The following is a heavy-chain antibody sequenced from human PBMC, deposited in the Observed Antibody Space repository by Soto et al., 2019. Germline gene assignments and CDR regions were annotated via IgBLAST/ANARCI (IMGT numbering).Heavy chain of an antibody. Sequence: SGKASCQPFGYTFTRPYLHSLLQAPEQGLEWMGIINPSGGSTSYAQKFQGRVTMTRDTSTSTVYMELSSLRSEDTAVYYCARDAIYSSSSYEAHFDYWRQGTLVTVSS. CDR3: ARDAIYSSSSYEAHFDY. CDR2: INPSGGST. CDR1: GYTFTRPY. V-gene: IGHV1-46*01. J-gene: IGHJ4*02. D-gene: IGHD6-6*01.